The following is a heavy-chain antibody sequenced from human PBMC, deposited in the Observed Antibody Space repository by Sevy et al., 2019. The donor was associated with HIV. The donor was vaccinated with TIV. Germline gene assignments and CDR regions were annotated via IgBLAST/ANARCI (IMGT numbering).Heavy chain of an antibody. CDR1: GYTFIGYY. CDR2: INPNSGET. D-gene: IGHD3-22*01. CDR3: AREWGWDSNTYYPCSY. J-gene: IGHJ4*02. V-gene: IGHV1-2*06. Sequence: ASVKVSCKASGYTFIGYYIHWVRQAPGQGLEWMGRINPNSGETDYAQKFQGRVTMTRDMAISTAYMELSRLRSDDTAVYFCAREWGWDSNTYYPCSYWGQGTLVTVSS.